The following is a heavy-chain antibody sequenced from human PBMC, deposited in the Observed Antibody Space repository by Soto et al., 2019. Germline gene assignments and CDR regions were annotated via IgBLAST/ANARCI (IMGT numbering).Heavy chain of an antibody. D-gene: IGHD6-13*01. Sequence: GESLKISCKGSGYSFTSYWIGWVRQMPGKGLEWMGIIYPGDSDTRYSPSFQGQVTISADKSISTAYLQWSSRKASDTAMYYCARQWAAAAGTGSFNWFDPWGQGTLVTVSS. CDR1: GYSFTSYW. CDR2: IYPGDSDT. CDR3: ARQWAAAAGTGSFNWFDP. V-gene: IGHV5-51*01. J-gene: IGHJ5*02.